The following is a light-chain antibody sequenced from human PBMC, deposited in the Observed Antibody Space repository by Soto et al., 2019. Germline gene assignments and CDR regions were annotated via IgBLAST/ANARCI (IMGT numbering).Light chain of an antibody. J-gene: IGKJ1*01. CDR2: DAS. CDR3: QQYNSYSPWT. CDR1: QNVNKW. Sequence: DIQMTQSPSSVSAYVGDRVTITCRASQNVNKWLAWFQQKPGKVPKLLIFDASTLQTGVPSRFGGGGSGTEFTLTISGLQPDDFATYYCQQYNSYSPWTFGPGTKVEI. V-gene: IGKV1-5*01.